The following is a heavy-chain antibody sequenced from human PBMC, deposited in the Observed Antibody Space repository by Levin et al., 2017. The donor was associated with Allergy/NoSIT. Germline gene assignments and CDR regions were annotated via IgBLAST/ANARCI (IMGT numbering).Heavy chain of an antibody. Sequence: GESLKISCKASGYTFTGYYMHWVRQAPGQGLEWMGWINPNSGGTNYAQTLQGRVTMTRDTSISPAYMELSRLRADDTAVYYCARDIGSSFLDYWGQGTLVTDSS. J-gene: IGHJ4*02. CDR3: ARDIGSSFLDY. D-gene: IGHD6-13*01. CDR1: GYTFTGYY. V-gene: IGHV1-2*02. CDR2: INPNSGGT.